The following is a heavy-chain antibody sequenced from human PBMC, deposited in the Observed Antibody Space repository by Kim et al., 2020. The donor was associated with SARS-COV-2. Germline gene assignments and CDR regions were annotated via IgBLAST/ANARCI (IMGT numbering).Heavy chain of an antibody. J-gene: IGHJ4*02. D-gene: IGHD5-12*01. CDR3: ARYSGHDYDYFDY. V-gene: IGHV1-69*13. Sequence: SVKVSCKASGGILSSFVIGWVRQAPGQGLEWMGSFLPIFGTANYPQKFQGRVTITADGATNTVYLELSGLSSEDTALYYCARYSGHDYDYFDYWGQGTL. CDR2: FLPIFGTA. CDR1: GGILSSFV.